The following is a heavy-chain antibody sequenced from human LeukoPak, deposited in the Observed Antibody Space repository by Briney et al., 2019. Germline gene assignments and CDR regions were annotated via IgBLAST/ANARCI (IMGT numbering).Heavy chain of an antibody. J-gene: IGHJ5*02. Sequence: SETLSLTCAVYGGSFSGYYWSWIRQPPGKGLEWIGEINHSGSTNYNPSLKSRVTISVDTSKNQFSLKLSSVTAADTAVYYCARVTGPYVFWSGFDPWGQGTLVTVSS. V-gene: IGHV4-34*01. CDR2: INHSGST. D-gene: IGHD3-3*01. CDR1: GGSFSGYY. CDR3: ARVTGPYVFWSGFDP.